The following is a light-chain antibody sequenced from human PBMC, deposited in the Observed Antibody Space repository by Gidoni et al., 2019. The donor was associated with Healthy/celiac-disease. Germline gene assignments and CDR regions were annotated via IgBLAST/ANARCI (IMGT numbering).Light chain of an antibody. Sequence: SYELTQPPSVSVSLGQTASITCPGDNLGDKYACWYQQKPGQSPVLVISQDSKRPSGIPERFSGSNSGNTATLTISGTQAMDEADYYCQAWDSSTAWVVFGGGTKLTVL. CDR1: NLGDKY. V-gene: IGLV3-1*01. CDR3: QAWDSSTAWVV. J-gene: IGLJ2*01. CDR2: QDS.